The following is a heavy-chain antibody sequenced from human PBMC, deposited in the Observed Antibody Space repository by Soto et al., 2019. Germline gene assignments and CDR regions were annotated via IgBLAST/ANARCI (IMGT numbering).Heavy chain of an antibody. CDR3: ARRVQLAGYSYVHYYGMDV. J-gene: IGHJ6*02. D-gene: IGHD3-16*01. V-gene: IGHV4-61*01. CDR2: IYYSGST. Sequence: QVQLQESGPGLVKPSETLSLTCSVSGGSVSSGSYYWSWIRQPPGKGLEWIGCIYYSGSTNYNPSLKSRVTISVDTSKNQFSLKLSSVTAADTAVYYCARRVQLAGYSYVHYYGMDVWGQGTTVTVSS. CDR1: GGSVSSGSYY.